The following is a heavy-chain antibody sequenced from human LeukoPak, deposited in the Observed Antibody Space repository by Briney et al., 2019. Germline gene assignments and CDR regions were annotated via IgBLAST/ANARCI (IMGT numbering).Heavy chain of an antibody. Sequence: GGSLRLSCAASEFTFSSYWMSWVRQAPGKGLEWVANIKEDGSAKHYVDSVKGRFTISRDNPKNSLYLQMNSLRAEDTAVYYCARDLITTITFDSWGQGTLVTVSS. J-gene: IGHJ4*02. D-gene: IGHD5-24*01. CDR1: EFTFSSYW. V-gene: IGHV3-7*01. CDR2: IKEDGSAK. CDR3: ARDLITTITFDS.